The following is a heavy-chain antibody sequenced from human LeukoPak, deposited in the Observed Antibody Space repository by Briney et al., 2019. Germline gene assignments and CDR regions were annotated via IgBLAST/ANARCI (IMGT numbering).Heavy chain of an antibody. V-gene: IGHV1-3*01. CDR1: GHTSTTYA. Sequence: GASVKVSCKASGHTSTTYAIHWVRQAPGQGLEWMGWINAGNGNIKYSQKFQGRVTITGDTSASTAYMELSSLRSEDTAVYYCARGYCGSTSCYMDVWGQGTAVT. J-gene: IGHJ6*02. CDR2: INAGNGNI. CDR3: ARGYCGSTSCYMDV. D-gene: IGHD2-2*01.